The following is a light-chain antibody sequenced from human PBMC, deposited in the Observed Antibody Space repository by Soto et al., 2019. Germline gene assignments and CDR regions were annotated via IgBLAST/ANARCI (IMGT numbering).Light chain of an antibody. CDR2: QVT. Sequence: QSALTQPPSASGSLGQSVTISCTGTSSDVGGYDYVSWYQQHPGKAPKLIIFQVTKRPSGVPDRYSGSHSGNTASLTVSGLQAEDEADYYCSSYAVSSTFFVFGTGTKLTVL. J-gene: IGLJ1*01. CDR1: SSDVGGYDY. V-gene: IGLV2-8*01. CDR3: SSYAVSSTFFV.